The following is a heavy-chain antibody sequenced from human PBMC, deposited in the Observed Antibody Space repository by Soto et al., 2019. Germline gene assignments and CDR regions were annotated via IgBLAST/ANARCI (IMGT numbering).Heavy chain of an antibody. CDR1: GGTLSNSA. V-gene: IGHV1-69*19. J-gene: IGHJ6*02. D-gene: IGHD3-22*01. CDR3: ATGRIVVVGSLAYYGMDV. Sequence: QLQLAQSGADVKKAGSSVKVSCKASGGTLSNSAFSWVRQAPGQGLEWIGGIIPVFGIVNYAQKFQDRVTITADESTSTAYMELRSLSYEDTAVYFGATGRIVVVGSLAYYGMDVWGQGTPVTV. CDR2: IIPVFGIV.